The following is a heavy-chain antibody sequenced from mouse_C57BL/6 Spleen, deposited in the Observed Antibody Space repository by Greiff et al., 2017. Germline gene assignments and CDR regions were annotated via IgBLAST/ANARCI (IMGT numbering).Heavy chain of an antibody. Sequence: DVKLVESGGDLVKPGGSLKLSCAASGFTFSSYGMSWVRQTPDKRLEWVATISSGGSYTYYPDSVKGRFTISRDNAKNTLYLQMSSLKSEDTAMYYCARQSYYGNYVDYFDYWGQGTTLTVSS. J-gene: IGHJ2*01. CDR3: ARQSYYGNYVDYFDY. V-gene: IGHV5-6*02. CDR2: ISSGGSYT. CDR1: GFTFSSYG. D-gene: IGHD2-10*01.